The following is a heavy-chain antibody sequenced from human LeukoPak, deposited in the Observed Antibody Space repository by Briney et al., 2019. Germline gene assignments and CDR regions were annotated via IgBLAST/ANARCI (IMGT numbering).Heavy chain of an antibody. Sequence: SETLSLTCTVSGGSISSYYWSWIRQPPGKGLEWIGYIYTSGSTNYNPSLKSRVTISVDTSKNQFSLKLSSVTAADTAVYYCAGFHSRDFSFDHWGQGTLVTASS. CDR1: GGSISSYY. V-gene: IGHV4-4*09. CDR3: AGFHSRDFSFDH. J-gene: IGHJ4*02. CDR2: IYTSGST. D-gene: IGHD5-24*01.